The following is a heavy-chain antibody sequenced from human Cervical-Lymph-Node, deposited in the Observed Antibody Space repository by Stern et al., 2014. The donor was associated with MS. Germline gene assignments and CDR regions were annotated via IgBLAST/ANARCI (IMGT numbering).Heavy chain of an antibody. D-gene: IGHD3-22*01. CDR3: ASYRDSSGYLHWFDP. CDR1: GHSVSSSTYY. Sequence: QLQLQESGPGLVKPSETLSLTCAVSGHSVSSSTYYWGWIRQPPGKGLEWIGNVYYSGSTYYNPPLQSRFTISMEKSKNLFSLKLTSVTAADTAVYYCASYRDSSGYLHWFDPWGQGTLVTVSS. J-gene: IGHJ5*02. V-gene: IGHV4-39*01. CDR2: VYYSGST.